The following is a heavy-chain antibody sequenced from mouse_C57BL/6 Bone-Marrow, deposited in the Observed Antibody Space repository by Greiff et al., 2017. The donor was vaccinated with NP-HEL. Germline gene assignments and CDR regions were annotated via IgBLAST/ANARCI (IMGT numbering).Heavy chain of an antibody. J-gene: IGHJ3*01. V-gene: IGHV1-81*01. CDR2: IYPRSGNT. D-gene: IGHD2-5*01. CDR3: AREDYYSNPFAY. CDR1: GYTFTSSG. Sequence: VQLQESGAELARPGASVKLSCKASGYTFTSSGISWVKQRTGQGLEWIGEIYPRSGNTYYNGKFKGKATLTADKSSSTAYMELRSLTSEDSAVYYGAREDYYSNPFAYWGQGTLVTVSA.